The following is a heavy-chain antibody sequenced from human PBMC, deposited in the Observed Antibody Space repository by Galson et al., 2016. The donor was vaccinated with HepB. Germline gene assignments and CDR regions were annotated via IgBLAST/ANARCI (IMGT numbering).Heavy chain of an antibody. Sequence: SLRLSCAASGFTFDAYGMHWVRQAPGKGPEWVSGLSWNSGSVGYAASVKGRITISRDNDKHALYLQMNSLGAEDTAVYCCARSGGTYSSSSYYSDSWGQGTLVAVSS. J-gene: IGHJ4*02. CDR1: GFTFDAYG. D-gene: IGHD6-6*01. V-gene: IGHV3-9*01. CDR2: LSWNSGSV. CDR3: ARSGGTYSSSSYYSDS.